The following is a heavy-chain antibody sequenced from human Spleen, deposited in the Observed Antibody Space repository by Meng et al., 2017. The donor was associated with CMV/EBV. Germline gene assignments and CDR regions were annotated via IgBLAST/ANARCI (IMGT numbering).Heavy chain of an antibody. J-gene: IGHJ3*02. CDR3: ARRVVPAAIDI. V-gene: IGHV3-30-3*01. CDR1: GFTFSSYA. CDR2: ISYDGSNK. Sequence: GESLKISCAASGFTFSSYAMHWVRQAPGKGLEWVAVISYDGSNKYYADSAKGRFTISRDNSKNTLYLQMNSLRAEDTAVYYCARRVVPAAIDIWGQGTMVTVSS. D-gene: IGHD2-2*01.